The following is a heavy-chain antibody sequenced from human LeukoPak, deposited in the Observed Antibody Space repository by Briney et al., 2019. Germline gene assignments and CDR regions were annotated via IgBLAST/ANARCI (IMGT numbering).Heavy chain of an antibody. CDR3: ARFSLYGDYVGLDY. CDR1: GYTFTGYH. J-gene: IGHJ4*02. D-gene: IGHD4-17*01. Sequence: ASVKVSCKASGYTFTGYHMHWVRQAPGQGLEWMGWINPNSGGTNYAQKFQGWVTMTRDTSISTAYMELSRLRSDDTAVYYCARFSLYGDYVGLDYWGQGTLVTVSS. V-gene: IGHV1-2*04. CDR2: INPNSGGT.